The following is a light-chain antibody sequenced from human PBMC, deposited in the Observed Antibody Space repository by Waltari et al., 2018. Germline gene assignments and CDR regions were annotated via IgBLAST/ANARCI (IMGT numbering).Light chain of an antibody. V-gene: IGKV3-20*01. J-gene: IGKJ5*01. CDR3: QQLGSAPIT. CDR1: QSVTNNN. CDR2: GAS. Sequence: EIVLTQSPGTMSLSPGERASLSCRASQSVTNNNLAWSQQKPGRAPRLLIYGASRRATGIPDRFSGSGSGTDFTLTISRLEPEDFAVYYCQQLGSAPITFGQGTRLEMK.